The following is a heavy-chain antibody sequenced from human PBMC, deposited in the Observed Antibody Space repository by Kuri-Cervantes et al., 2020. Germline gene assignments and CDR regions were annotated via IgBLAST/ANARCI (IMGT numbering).Heavy chain of an antibody. D-gene: IGHD6-13*01. CDR1: GGSISSGSYY. J-gene: IGHJ3*02. CDR2: IYTSGST. CDR3: ARQARAGRGSTAFDI. Sequence: SETLSLTCTVSGGSISSGSYYWSWIRQPAGKGLEWIGRIYTSGSTNYNPSLKSRVTISVDTYKNQFSLRLTSVTAADTAVYYCARQARAGRGSTAFDIWGQGTMVTVSS. V-gene: IGHV4-61*02.